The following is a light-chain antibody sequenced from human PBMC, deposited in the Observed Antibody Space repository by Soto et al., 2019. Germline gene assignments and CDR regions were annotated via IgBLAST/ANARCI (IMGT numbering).Light chain of an antibody. J-gene: IGLJ2*01. CDR3: TSWTTSTTMI. V-gene: IGLV2-14*03. CDR2: DVN. CDR1: RSDIGAYNF. Sequence: QSALTQPASVSGSPGQSITISCTGTRSDIGAYNFVSWYQQHPGEVPKLMLYDVNVRPSGVSYRFSGSKSGNTASLTISGLQAEDEADYYCTSWTTSTTMIFGGGTKVTVL.